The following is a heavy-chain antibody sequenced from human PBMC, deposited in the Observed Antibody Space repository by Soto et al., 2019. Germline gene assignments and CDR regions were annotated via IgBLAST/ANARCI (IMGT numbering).Heavy chain of an antibody. D-gene: IGHD1-1*01. CDR2: IYSGGNT. Sequence: EVQLVESGGGLVQSGGSLRLSCAASGFTVSSNYMSWVRQAPGKGLEWVSVIYSGGNTYYADSVKGRFTISRDNSKNTLYLQMNSLRAEDTAVYYCARDPAQNWDGLDYWGQGTLVTVSS. CDR1: GFTVSSNY. V-gene: IGHV3-66*01. CDR3: ARDPAQNWDGLDY. J-gene: IGHJ4*02.